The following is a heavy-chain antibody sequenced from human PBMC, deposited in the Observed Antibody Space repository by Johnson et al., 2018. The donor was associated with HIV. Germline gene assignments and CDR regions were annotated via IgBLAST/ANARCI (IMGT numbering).Heavy chain of an antibody. Sequence: QVQLVESGGGVVQPGGSLRLSCAASGFTFSNYGMHWVRQAPGKGLEWVSVIAWDGSSAYYADSVKGRFTISRDNSKNTLYLQMNSLRAEDTAVYYCARVITEGGTRWAFDIWGQGTIVTVSS. CDR3: ARVITEGGTRWAFDI. V-gene: IGHV3-NL1*01. J-gene: IGHJ3*02. CDR1: GFTFSNYG. D-gene: IGHD6-13*01. CDR2: IAWDGSSA.